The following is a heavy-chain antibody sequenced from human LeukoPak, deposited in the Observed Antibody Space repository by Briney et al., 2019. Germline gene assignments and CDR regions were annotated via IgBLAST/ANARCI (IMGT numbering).Heavy chain of an antibody. CDR3: VRNGEGVAISVNYWFAP. J-gene: IGHJ5*02. CDR2: MNPINGNT. CDR1: GFAFTNYD. V-gene: IGHV1-8*01. D-gene: IGHD3-10*01. Sequence: ASVKVSCKATGFAFTNYDINWVRQATGQGLEWMGWMNPINGNTGYAQTFQGRVTMTRDTSISTAYMELRSLTSEDTAVYYCVRNGEGVAISVNYWFAPWGQGTLVTVSS.